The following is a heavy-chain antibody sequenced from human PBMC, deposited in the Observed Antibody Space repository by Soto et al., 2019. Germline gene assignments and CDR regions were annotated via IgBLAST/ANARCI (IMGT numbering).Heavy chain of an antibody. Sequence: PGGSLRLSCAASGFSFSKYGMHWVRQAPGKGLEWVSGISWNSGSIGYADSVKGRFTISRDNAKNSLYLQMNSLRAEDTALYYCAKDIQRLVDAFDIWGQGTMVTVSS. CDR2: ISWNSGSI. D-gene: IGHD6-19*01. J-gene: IGHJ3*02. V-gene: IGHV3-9*01. CDR1: GFSFSKYG. CDR3: AKDIQRLVDAFDI.